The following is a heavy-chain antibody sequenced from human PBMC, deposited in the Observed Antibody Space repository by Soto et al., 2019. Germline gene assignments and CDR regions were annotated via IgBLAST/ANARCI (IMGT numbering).Heavy chain of an antibody. CDR2: TYYRSKWYN. D-gene: IGHD2-2*01. J-gene: IGHJ5*02. V-gene: IGHV6-1*01. Sequence: PSQTLSLTCAISGDSVSSAAWNWIRQSPSRGLEWLGRTYYRSKWYNDYAVSVKSRITINPDTSKNQFSLQLNSVTPEDTAVYYCARESTSRNWFDPWGQGTLVTVS. CDR3: ARESTSRNWFDP. CDR1: GDSVSSAA.